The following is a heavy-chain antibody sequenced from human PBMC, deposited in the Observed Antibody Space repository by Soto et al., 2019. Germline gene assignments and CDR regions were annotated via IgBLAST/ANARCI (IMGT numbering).Heavy chain of an antibody. D-gene: IGHD5-12*01. J-gene: IGHJ5*02. CDR1: GYTFFTYA. CDR2: ISTYSGDT. V-gene: IGHV1-18*01. Sequence: QVHLVQSGVEVKTPGASVKVSCQASGYTFFTYAISWVRQAPGQGLEWMGWISTYSGDTKYAQKFQRRVTMTTDTSTTTAYLELRSLRADDTAVYYCARHHGPTTSENWFDPWGQGTLVTVSS. CDR3: ARHHGPTTSENWFDP.